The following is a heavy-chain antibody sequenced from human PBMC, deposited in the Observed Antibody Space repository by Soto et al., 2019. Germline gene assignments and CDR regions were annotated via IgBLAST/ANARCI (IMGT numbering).Heavy chain of an antibody. V-gene: IGHV1-2*02. Sequence: ASVKVSCKASGYTFTDYYIQWVRQAPGQGLEYMGWISTKSGGEAHAQKFRGRVTMTRDTSVNSAYSHLSSLTSDDTAVYFCARCHRGLRCHLDYWGQGTLVTVSS. CDR1: GYTFTDYY. D-gene: IGHD4-17*01. CDR2: ISTKSGGE. J-gene: IGHJ4*02. CDR3: ARCHRGLRCHLDY.